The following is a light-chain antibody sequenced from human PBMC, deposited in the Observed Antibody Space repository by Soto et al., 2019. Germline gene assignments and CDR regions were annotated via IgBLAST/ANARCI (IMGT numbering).Light chain of an antibody. V-gene: IGLV2-14*01. CDR2: EVS. J-gene: IGLJ1*01. Sequence: QSALTQPASVSGSPGQSITISCTGTSSDVGGYNYVSWYQQHPGKAPKLMIYEVSNRPSGVSNRFSGSKSGKTASLTISGLQAEDEADYCCSSFTSSSTFVFGTGTKVTVL. CDR1: SSDVGGYNY. CDR3: SSFTSSSTFV.